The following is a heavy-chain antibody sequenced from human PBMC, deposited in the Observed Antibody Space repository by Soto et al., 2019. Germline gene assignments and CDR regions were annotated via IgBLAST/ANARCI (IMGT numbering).Heavy chain of an antibody. D-gene: IGHD4-17*01. V-gene: IGHV3-21*01. Sequence: ESGGGPVKPGGSLRLSCAASGFTFSSYNMNWVRQAPGKGLEWVSSLSSSSSYIYYADSVKGRFTISRDNAKNSLYLQMNSLRAEDTAVYYCAGGGIMYGDYRSMDVWGKGTTVTVSS. CDR3: AGGGIMYGDYRSMDV. CDR2: LSSSSSYI. CDR1: GFTFSSYN. J-gene: IGHJ6*03.